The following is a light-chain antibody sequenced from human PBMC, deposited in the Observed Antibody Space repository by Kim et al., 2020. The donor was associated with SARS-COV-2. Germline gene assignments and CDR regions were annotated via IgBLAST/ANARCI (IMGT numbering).Light chain of an antibody. J-gene: IGLJ3*02. CDR1: SSDVGGYNY. CDR2: DIL. Sequence: QSALTQPRSVSGSPGQSVTISCTRTSSDVGGYNYVSWYQQHPGKAPKLMIYDILKRPSGVPDRFSGSKSGNTASLTISGLQAEDEADYYCFSYAGSSWVFGGGTQLTVL. CDR3: FSYAGSSWV. V-gene: IGLV2-11*01.